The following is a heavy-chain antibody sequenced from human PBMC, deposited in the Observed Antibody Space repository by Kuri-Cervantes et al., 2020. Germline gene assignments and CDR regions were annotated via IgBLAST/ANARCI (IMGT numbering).Heavy chain of an antibody. Sequence: LRLSCAVSGGSISSGGYSWSWIRQPPGKGLEWIGYIYHSGSTYYNPSLKSRVTISVDTSKNQFSLKLSSVTAADTAVYYCASSPIAGYSSGGDAFDIWGQGTMVTVSS. J-gene: IGHJ3*02. CDR3: ASSPIAGYSSGGDAFDI. V-gene: IGHV4-30-2*01. CDR1: GGSISSGGYS. CDR2: IYHSGST. D-gene: IGHD6-19*01.